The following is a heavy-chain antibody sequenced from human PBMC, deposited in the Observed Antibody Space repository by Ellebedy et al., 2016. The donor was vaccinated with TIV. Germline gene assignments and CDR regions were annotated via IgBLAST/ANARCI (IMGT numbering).Heavy chain of an antibody. CDR1: GFTFSSYG. CDR2: ICYDGSNK. Sequence: PGGSLRLSCVASGFTFSSYGMHWVRQAPGKGLEWVAVICYDGSNKYYADSVKGRFTISRDNSKNTLYLQMNSLKTEDTAVYYCTRPQDDPWGQGTLVTVSS. J-gene: IGHJ5*02. CDR3: TRPQDDP. V-gene: IGHV3-33*01.